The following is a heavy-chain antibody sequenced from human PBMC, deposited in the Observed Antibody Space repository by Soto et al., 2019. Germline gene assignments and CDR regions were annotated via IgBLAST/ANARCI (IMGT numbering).Heavy chain of an antibody. Sequence: EVQLVESGGGLVQPGRSLRLSCAASGLTFDDYAMHWVRQAPGKGLEWGSGISWNSGSIGYADSVKGRFTISRDNAKNSLYLQMNSLRAEDTALYYCAKDLTSYYYDSSGYFGYWGQGTLVTVSS. CDR1: GLTFDDYA. J-gene: IGHJ4*02. D-gene: IGHD3-22*01. CDR2: ISWNSGSI. CDR3: AKDLTSYYYDSSGYFGY. V-gene: IGHV3-9*01.